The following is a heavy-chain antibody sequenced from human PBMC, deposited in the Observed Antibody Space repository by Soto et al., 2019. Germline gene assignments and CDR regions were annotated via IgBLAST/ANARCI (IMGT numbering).Heavy chain of an antibody. CDR1: GFTFSSYA. V-gene: IGHV3-30-3*01. D-gene: IGHD1-26*01. J-gene: IGHJ6*02. CDR2: ISYDGSNK. CDR3: ARASSYRTSYYYYGMDV. Sequence: ESGGGVVQPGRSLRLSCAASGFTFSSYAMHWVRQAPGKGLEWVAVISYDGSNKYYADSVKGRFTISRDNSKNTLYLQMNSLRAEDTAVYYCARASSYRTSYYYYGMDVWGQGTTVTVSS.